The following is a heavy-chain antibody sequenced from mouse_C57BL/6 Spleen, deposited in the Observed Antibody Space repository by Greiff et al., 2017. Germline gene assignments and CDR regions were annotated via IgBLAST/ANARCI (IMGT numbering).Heavy chain of an antibody. CDR1: GFNIKDYY. J-gene: IGHJ4*01. V-gene: IGHV14-1*01. CDR2: IDPEDGDT. CDR3: TSTTVVARYAMDY. D-gene: IGHD1-1*01. Sequence: VQLQQSGAELVRPGASVKLSCTASGFNIKDYYMHWVKQRPEQGLEWIGRIDPEDGDTEYAPKFQGKATMTADTSSNTAYLQLSSLTSEDTAVYYCTSTTVVARYAMDYWGQGTSVTVSS.